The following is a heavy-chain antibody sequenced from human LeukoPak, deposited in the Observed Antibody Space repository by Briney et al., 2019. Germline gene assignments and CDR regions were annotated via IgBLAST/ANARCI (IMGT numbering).Heavy chain of an antibody. V-gene: IGHV3-53*05. CDR1: GFTVNINY. Sequence: GGSLRLSCAASGFTVNINYMSWVRQAPGKGLEWVSVIYSGGSTYYADSVKGRFTISRDNSRNTLYLQMNSLRAEDTAVYYCAKWASSGWLDYWGQGTLVTVSS. J-gene: IGHJ4*02. CDR2: IYSGGST. D-gene: IGHD6-19*01. CDR3: AKWASSGWLDY.